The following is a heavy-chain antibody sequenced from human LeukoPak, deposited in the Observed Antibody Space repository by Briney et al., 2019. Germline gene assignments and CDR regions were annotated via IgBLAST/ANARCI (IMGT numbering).Heavy chain of an antibody. CDR2: INHSGST. CDR1: GGSFSGYY. J-gene: IGHJ4*02. CDR3: ARGPSRYYDFWSGLRN. Sequence: SETLSLTCAVYGGSFSGYYWSWIRQPPGKGLEWIGEINHSGSTNYNPSLKSRVTISVDTSKNQFSLKLSPVTAADTAVYYCARGPSRYYDFWSGLRNWGQGTLVTVSS. V-gene: IGHV4-34*01. D-gene: IGHD3-3*01.